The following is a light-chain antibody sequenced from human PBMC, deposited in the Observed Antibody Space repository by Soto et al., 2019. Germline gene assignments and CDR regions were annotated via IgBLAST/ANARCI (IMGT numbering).Light chain of an antibody. CDR2: VNSDGSH. CDR1: SGHSNYA. CDR3: QTWGTDIRG. V-gene: IGLV4-69*01. Sequence: QLVLTQSPSASASLGASVKLTCTLSSGHSNYAIAWHQQQPERGPRYLMRVNSDGSHSKGDGIPDRFSGSSSGAERYLTISSLQSEDEADYYCQTWGTDIRGFGGGTKLTVL. J-gene: IGLJ2*01.